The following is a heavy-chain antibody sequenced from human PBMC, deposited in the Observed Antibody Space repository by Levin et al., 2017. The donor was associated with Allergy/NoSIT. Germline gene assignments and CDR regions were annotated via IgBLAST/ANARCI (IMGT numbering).Heavy chain of an antibody. CDR1: GFTFSSYS. V-gene: IGHV3-21*01. J-gene: IGHJ6*02. CDR2: ISSSSSYI. CDR3: ARARGIAVAIYYYYYYGMDV. D-gene: IGHD6-19*01. Sequence: PGGSLRLSCAASGFTFSSYSMNWVRQAPGKGLEWVSSISSSSSYIYYADSVKGRFTISRDNAKNSLYLQMNSLRAEDTAVYYCARARGIAVAIYYYYYYGMDVWGQGTTVTVSS.